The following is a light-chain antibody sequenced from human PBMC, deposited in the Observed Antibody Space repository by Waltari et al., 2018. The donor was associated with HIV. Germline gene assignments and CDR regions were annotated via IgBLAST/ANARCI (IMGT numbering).Light chain of an antibody. CDR3: ASWDDSLSGYVV. V-gene: IGLV1-47*01. CDR1: SSNIGGNY. J-gene: IGLJ2*01. Sequence: QSVLTQPPSASGTPGQRVTISCSGSSSNIGGNYVYWYQQLPGTAPKLLIYRNNQRPSGVPERFSGSDSGTSASMAISGLRSDDEADYYCASWDDSLSGYVVFGGGTKLTVL. CDR2: RNN.